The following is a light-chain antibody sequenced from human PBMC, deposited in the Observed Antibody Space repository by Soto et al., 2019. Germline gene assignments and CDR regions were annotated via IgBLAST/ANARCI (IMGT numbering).Light chain of an antibody. Sequence: QSALTQPASESGSPGQSITISCTGTSSDVGGYNYVSWYQQHPGKAPKLLVYDVSTRPSGVSNRFSGSKSGNTASLTISGLQAEDEADYYCNSYSSSNTLVVFGGGTKLTVL. CDR3: NSYSSSNTLVV. V-gene: IGLV2-14*01. CDR2: DVS. J-gene: IGLJ2*01. CDR1: SSDVGGYNY.